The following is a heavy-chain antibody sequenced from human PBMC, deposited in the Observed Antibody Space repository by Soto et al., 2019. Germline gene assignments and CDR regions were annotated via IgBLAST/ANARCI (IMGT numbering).Heavy chain of an antibody. CDR3: ARVEGQQLVDYYYYYCMDV. CDR2: IYYSGST. J-gene: IGHJ6*02. D-gene: IGHD6-13*01. Sequence: SETLSLTCTVSGGSISSGGYYWSWIRQHPGKGLEWIGYIYYSGSTYYNPSLKSRVTISVDTSKNQFSLKLSSVTAADTAVYYCARVEGQQLVDYYYYYCMDVWGQGTTVTVSS. CDR1: GGSISSGGYY. V-gene: IGHV4-31*03.